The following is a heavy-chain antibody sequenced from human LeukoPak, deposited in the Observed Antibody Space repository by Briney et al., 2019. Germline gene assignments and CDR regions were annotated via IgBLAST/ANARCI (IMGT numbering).Heavy chain of an antibody. D-gene: IGHD1-26*01. J-gene: IGHJ4*02. CDR3: AREGGSYYYPDFDY. CDR2: INTSGGNT. CDR1: GFTFTSHV. V-gene: IGHV3-23*01. Sequence: PGGSLRLSCAASGFTFTSHVMSWVRQAPGKGLEWVSTINTSGGNTYYADSVKGRFTISRDNSKNTVYLQMNSLRAEDTAVYYCAREGGSYYYPDFDYWGQGTLVTVSS.